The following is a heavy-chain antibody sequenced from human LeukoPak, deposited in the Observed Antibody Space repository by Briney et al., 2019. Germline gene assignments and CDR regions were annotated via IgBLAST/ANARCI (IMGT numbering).Heavy chain of an antibody. V-gene: IGHV1-46*01. Sequence: EASVKVSCKASGYTFTGYYIHWVRQAPGQGLEWMGIINPSGGSTSYAQKFQGRVTMTRDTSTSTVYMELSSLRSEDTAVYYCAREQDGRDGYNYRRNYYYYYMDVWGKGTTVTVSS. D-gene: IGHD5-24*01. CDR3: AREQDGRDGYNYRRNYYYYYMDV. J-gene: IGHJ6*03. CDR1: GYTFTGYY. CDR2: INPSGGST.